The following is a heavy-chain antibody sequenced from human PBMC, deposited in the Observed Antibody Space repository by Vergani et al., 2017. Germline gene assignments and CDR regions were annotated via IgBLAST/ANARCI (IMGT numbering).Heavy chain of an antibody. J-gene: IGHJ4*02. CDR2: ISGSGGST. Sequence: EVQLLESGGGLVQPGGSLRLSCAASGFTFSSYAMSWVRQAPGKGLEWVSGISGSGGSTYYADSVKGRFTISRDNSKNTLYLQMNSLRAEDTAVYYCARDDSVINWNYVPGYFDYWGQGTLVTVSS. CDR3: ARDDSVINWNYVPGYFDY. CDR1: GFTFSSYA. V-gene: IGHV3-23*01. D-gene: IGHD1-7*01.